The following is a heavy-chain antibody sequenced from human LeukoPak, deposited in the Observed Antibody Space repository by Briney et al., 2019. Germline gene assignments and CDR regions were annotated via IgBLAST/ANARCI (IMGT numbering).Heavy chain of an antibody. Sequence: SVNVPCTASGGTFSSYAISWVRQAPGQGLEWMGGIIPIFGTANYAQKFQGRVTITADESTSTAYMELSSLRSEDTAVYYCAREVAVAGPYNWFDPWGQGTLVTVSS. V-gene: IGHV1-69*13. CDR2: IIPIFGTA. CDR3: AREVAVAGPYNWFDP. CDR1: GGTFSSYA. D-gene: IGHD6-19*01. J-gene: IGHJ5*02.